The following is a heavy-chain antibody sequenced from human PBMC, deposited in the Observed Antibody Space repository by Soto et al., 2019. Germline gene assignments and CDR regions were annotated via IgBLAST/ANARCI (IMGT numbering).Heavy chain of an antibody. J-gene: IGHJ4*02. Sequence: QVQLVQSGAEVKKPGSSVKVSCKASGGTFSSYAISWVRQAPGQGLEWMGGIIPIFGTANYAQKFRGRVTITADESTSTAYMELSSLRSEDTAVYYCARDNYYGSGSYYWAYWGQGTLVTVSS. V-gene: IGHV1-69*01. CDR1: GGTFSSYA. CDR2: IIPIFGTA. CDR3: ARDNYYGSGSYYWAY. D-gene: IGHD3-10*01.